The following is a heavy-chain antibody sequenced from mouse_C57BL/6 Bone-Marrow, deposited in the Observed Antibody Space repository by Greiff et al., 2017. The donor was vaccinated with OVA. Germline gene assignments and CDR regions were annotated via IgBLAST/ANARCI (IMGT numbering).Heavy chain of an antibody. D-gene: IGHD2-1*01. J-gene: IGHJ2*01. CDR1: GYSITSGYD. CDR2: ISYSGST. Sequence: DVQLQESGPGMVKPSQSLSLTCTVPGYSITSGYDWHWIRHFPGNKLEWMGYISYSGSTNYNPSLKSRISITHDTSKNHFFLKLNSVTTEDTATYYCAREFYFYFDYWGQGTTLTVSS. CDR3: AREFYFYFDY. V-gene: IGHV3-1*01.